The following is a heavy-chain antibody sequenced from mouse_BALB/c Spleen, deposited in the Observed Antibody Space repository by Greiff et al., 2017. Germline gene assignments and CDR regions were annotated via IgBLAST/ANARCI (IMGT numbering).Heavy chain of an antibody. Sequence: DLVKPGASVKLSCKASGYTFTSYWINWIKQRPGQGLEWRGRIAPGSGSTYYNEMFKGKATLTVDTSSSTAYIQLSSLSSEDSAVYFCASNLDYWGQGTTLTVSS. CDR2: IAPGSGST. CDR3: ASNLDY. CDR1: GYTFTSYW. J-gene: IGHJ2*01. V-gene: IGHV1S41*01.